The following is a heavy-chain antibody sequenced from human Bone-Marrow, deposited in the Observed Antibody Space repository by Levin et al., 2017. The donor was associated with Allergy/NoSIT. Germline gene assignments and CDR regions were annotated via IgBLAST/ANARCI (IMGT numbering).Heavy chain of an antibody. J-gene: IGHJ4*02. Sequence: ASVKVSCAASGFTFSSYAMSWVRQAPGKGLEWVSGISGSGVSTYYADSVKGRFTISGDNSKNTLYLQMNSLRAEDTAVYYCAKGRSSGGSSGWSIDYWGQGTLVTVSS. V-gene: IGHV3-23*01. D-gene: IGHD6-19*01. CDR2: ISGSGVST. CDR3: AKGRSSGGSSGWSIDY. CDR1: GFTFSSYA.